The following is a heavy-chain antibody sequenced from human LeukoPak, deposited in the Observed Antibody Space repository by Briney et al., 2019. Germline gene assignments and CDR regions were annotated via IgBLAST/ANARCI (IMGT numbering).Heavy chain of an antibody. J-gene: IGHJ6*03. V-gene: IGHV3-21*01. CDR3: ARVSFCSSSSCYRYMDV. CDR2: ITSGVNI. CDR1: GFTLSRYG. D-gene: IGHD2-2*01. Sequence: GGSLRLSCAASGFTLSRYGVNWVRQAPGKGLEWVSYITSGVNIYYADSVKGRFTVSRDYAKNSTYLQMNSLRAEDTAVYYCARVSFCSSSSCYRYMDVWGKGTTVTVSS.